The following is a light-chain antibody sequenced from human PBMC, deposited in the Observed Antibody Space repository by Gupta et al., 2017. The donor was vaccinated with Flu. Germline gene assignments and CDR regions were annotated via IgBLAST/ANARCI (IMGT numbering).Light chain of an antibody. CDR2: KSS. V-gene: IGKV2-24*01. CDR3: RQAKQFPLT. CDR1: QSRVHSDGNTY. Sequence: SQSRVHSDGNTYLSWLQQRPGQPPRLLIYKSSNRCSGVPDRFSGSGAGTDFTLKISRVEAEDVGVYYCRQAKQFPLTFGGGTKVEIK. J-gene: IGKJ4*01.